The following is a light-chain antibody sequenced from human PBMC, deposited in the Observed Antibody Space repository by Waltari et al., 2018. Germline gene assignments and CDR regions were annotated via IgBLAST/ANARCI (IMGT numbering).Light chain of an antibody. CDR2: DVS. Sequence: EIVLTQSPGTLSLSPGERATLSCRASQSLGRSLVWYQQKPGQAPRLLIYDVSRMATGIPDRFSGSGYGTDFSLTISRLEPEDCEVYYCQKYERLPATFGQGTTVEIK. J-gene: IGKJ1*01. V-gene: IGKV3-20*01. CDR1: QSLGRS. CDR3: QKYERLPAT.